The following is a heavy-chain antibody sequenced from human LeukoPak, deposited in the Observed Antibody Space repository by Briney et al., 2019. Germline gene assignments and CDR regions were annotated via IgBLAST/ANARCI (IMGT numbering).Heavy chain of an antibody. V-gene: IGHV4-61*02. CDR1: GGSISSGSYY. CDR3: ARAGEVVPAAPYYYYYMDV. D-gene: IGHD2-2*01. CDR2: IYTSGST. Sequence: PSETLSLTCTVSGGSISSGSYYWSWIRQPAGKGLEWIGRIYTSGSTNYNPSLKSRVTISVDTSKNQFSLKLSSVTAADTAVYYCARAGEVVPAAPYYYYYMDVWGKGTTVTVSS. J-gene: IGHJ6*03.